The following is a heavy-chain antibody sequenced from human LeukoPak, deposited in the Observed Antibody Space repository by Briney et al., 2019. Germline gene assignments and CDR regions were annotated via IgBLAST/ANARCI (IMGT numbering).Heavy chain of an antibody. J-gene: IGHJ6*04. D-gene: IGHD3-16*01. Sequence: SVKVSCEASGGTFSSYAISWVRQAPGQGLGWMGGINPIFGTANYAQKFQGRVTITADESTSTAYMELSSLRSEDTAVYYCARDPPGGRYGMDVWGKGTTVTVSS. CDR3: ARDPPGGRYGMDV. CDR1: GGTFSSYA. CDR2: INPIFGTA. V-gene: IGHV1-69*13.